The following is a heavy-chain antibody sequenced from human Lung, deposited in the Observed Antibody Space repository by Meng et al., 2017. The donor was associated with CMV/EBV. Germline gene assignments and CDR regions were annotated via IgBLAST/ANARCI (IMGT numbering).Heavy chain of an antibody. CDR3: ARGKQDAWELLAY. CDR2: IDDSGST. Sequence: QVQLQESGPGLVKPPGPLSLTCGVSGVSISSNIRWTWVRQPPGKGLEWIGDIDDSGSTNYNPSLNSRISISLDKSKNHFSLKVNSVTAADTAVYYCARGKQDAWELLAYWGQGALVTVSS. J-gene: IGHJ4*02. V-gene: IGHV4-4*03. CDR1: GVSISSNIR. D-gene: IGHD1-26*01.